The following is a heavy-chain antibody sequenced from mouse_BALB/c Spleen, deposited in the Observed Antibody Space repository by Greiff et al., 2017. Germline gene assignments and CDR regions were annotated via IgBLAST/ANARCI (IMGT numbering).Heavy chain of an antibody. D-gene: IGHD2-3*01. CDR2: IWSGGST. J-gene: IGHJ2*01. V-gene: IGHV2-4-1*01. Sequence: VMLVESGPGLVQPSQSLSITCTVSGFTFTSYGVHWVRQSPGKGLEWLGVIWSGGSTDYNAAFISRLSIIKDNSKRQVFFKMNSLQADDTAIYYCARNGYYEGFDYWGQGTTLTVSS. CDR3: ARNGYYEGFDY. CDR1: GFTFTSYG.